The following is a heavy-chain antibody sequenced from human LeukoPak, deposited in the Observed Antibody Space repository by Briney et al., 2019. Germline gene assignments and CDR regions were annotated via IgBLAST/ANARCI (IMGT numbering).Heavy chain of an antibody. CDR3: ARDGAAAVGYYYGMDV. J-gene: IGHJ6*02. CDR1: GFTFDDYA. Sequence: GGSLRLSCAASGFTFDDYAMHWVRQAPGKGLEWVSGISWNSGSIGYADSVKGRFTISRDNAKNSLYLQMNSLRAEDTAVYYCARDGAAAVGYYYGMDVWGQRTTVTVSS. V-gene: IGHV3-9*01. D-gene: IGHD4-23*01. CDR2: ISWNSGSI.